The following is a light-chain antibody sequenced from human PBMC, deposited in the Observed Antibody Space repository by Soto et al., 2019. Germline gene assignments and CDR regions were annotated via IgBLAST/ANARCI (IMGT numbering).Light chain of an antibody. Sequence: IQLTQSPSSLSASVGDRVTITCRSSQGISTSLAWYQQKPWKAPKLLIYDASTLQSGVPSRFSGSGSGTDFTPTTSGLQPEDFATYYCQQLNSNPPITFGQGTRLEIK. J-gene: IGKJ5*01. CDR2: DAS. V-gene: IGKV1-9*01. CDR1: QGISTS. CDR3: QQLNSNPPIT.